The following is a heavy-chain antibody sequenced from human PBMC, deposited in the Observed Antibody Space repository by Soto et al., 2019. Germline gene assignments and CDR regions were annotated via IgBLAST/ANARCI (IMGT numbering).Heavy chain of an antibody. CDR2: IYPGDSDT. CDR1: GYSFTIYW. CDR3: ERYVVVASVGWFGP. Sequence: GESLKISCKGSGYSFTIYWIGWVRQMPGKGLEWMRVIYPGDSDTRYSPSFQGQVTISADKSISTAYLQWSSLKASDTAMYYCERYVVVASVGWFGPWGRGTLVTVSS. D-gene: IGHD2-15*01. V-gene: IGHV5-51*01. J-gene: IGHJ5*02.